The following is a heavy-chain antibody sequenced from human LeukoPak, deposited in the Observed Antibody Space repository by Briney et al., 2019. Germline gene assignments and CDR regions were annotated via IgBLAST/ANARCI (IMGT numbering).Heavy chain of an antibody. D-gene: IGHD3-3*01. CDR2: INPNSGGT. CDR1: GYTFTGYY. V-gene: IGHV1-2*06. J-gene: IGHJ4*02. CDR3: AREAGIFGVVITPFDY. Sequence: ASVKVSCKASGYTFTGYYMHWVRQAPGQGLEWMGRINPNSGGTNYAQKLQGRVTMTTDTSTSTAYMELRSLRSDDTAVYYCAREAGIFGVVITPFDYWGQGTLVTVSS.